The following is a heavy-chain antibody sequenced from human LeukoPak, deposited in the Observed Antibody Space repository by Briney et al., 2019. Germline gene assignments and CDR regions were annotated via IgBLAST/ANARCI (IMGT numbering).Heavy chain of an antibody. CDR1: RYTFTSYV. CDR2: ISAYNGNT. J-gene: IGHJ4*02. D-gene: IGHD4-17*01. V-gene: IGHV1-18*01. Sequence: ASVKVSCKPSRYTFTSYVIRGVPQAPGQGGGGMDWISAYNGNTNYAQKLQGRDTMTTDTSTSTAYMELRSLRSDDPAVYSCARELYGDDPPVVVYWGPGTLVTLSS. CDR3: ARELYGDDPPVVVY.